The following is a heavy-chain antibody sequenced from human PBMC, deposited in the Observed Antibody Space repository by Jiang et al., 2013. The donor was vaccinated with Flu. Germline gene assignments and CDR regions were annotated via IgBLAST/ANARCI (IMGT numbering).Heavy chain of an antibody. Sequence: VQLLESGGGVVQPGRSLRLSCAVSGFTFSTSGMHWVRQAPGKGLEWVAVISFDGNNEYYSDSVKGRFTISRDNSKNTVYLQMNSLTIEDTAVYYCDKKILQLFXAGDCSVFDYVGQGTLVTVSS. D-gene: IGHD2-21*01. V-gene: IGHV3-30*18. CDR1: GFTFSTSG. CDR2: ISFDGNNE. CDR3: DKKILQLFXAGDCSVFDY. J-gene: IGHJ4*02.